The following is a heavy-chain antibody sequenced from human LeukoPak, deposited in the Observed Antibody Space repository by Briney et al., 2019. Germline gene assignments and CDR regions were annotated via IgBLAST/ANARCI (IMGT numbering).Heavy chain of an antibody. V-gene: IGHV6-1*01. CDR1: GDSVSSNGVA. D-gene: IGHD1-14*01. CDR3: TRGRNSAFDY. J-gene: IGHJ4*02. Sequence: QTLSLTCVISGDSVSSNGVAWNWVRQSPSRGLEWLGRTYYGSKWSNDYARSVKSRITINPDTSKNQFSLQRNSVTPEDTAVYYCTRGRNSAFDYWGQGTLVTVSS. CDR2: TYYGSKWSN.